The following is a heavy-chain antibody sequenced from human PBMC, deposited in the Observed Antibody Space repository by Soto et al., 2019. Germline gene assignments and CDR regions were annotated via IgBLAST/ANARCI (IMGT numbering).Heavy chain of an antibody. CDR3: ARATRYYTNGVCSTFEY. CDR2: INHSGST. J-gene: IGHJ4*01. D-gene: IGHD2-8*01. Sequence: QVQLQQWGAGLLKPSETLSLTAAVDGGSFSGYYWSWIRQPPGKGLEWIGEINHSGSTTYNPSLKRRVTISIDTSKNQFSLKLSCVTAADTAVYYCARATRYYTNGVCSTFEYWGQGTLVTVSS. CDR1: GGSFSGYY. V-gene: IGHV4-34*02.